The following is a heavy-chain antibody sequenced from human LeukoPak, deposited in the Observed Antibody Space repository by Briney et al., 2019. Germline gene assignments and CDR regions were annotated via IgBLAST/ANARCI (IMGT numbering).Heavy chain of an antibody. D-gene: IGHD3-3*01. CDR2: ISGSGGST. CDR1: RFTFGNYG. Sequence: PGGSLRLSCAASRFTFGNYGMTWVRQAPGKGLEWVSSISGSGGSTYYADSVKGRFTISRDNSKNTLYLQMNSLRAEDTAVYYCAKDQPRDFWDIDYWGQGTLVTVSS. CDR3: AKDQPRDFWDIDY. J-gene: IGHJ4*02. V-gene: IGHV3-23*01.